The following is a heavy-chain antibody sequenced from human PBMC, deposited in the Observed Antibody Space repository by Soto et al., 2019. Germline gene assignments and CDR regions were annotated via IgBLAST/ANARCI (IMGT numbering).Heavy chain of an antibody. D-gene: IGHD4-17*01. Sequence: PSETLSLTCTVSGGSIRDYFWTWIRQPPGKGLEWIGYIYYSGRTNYNPSLKSRVSISVDTSKNHFSLQLRSVTAADTAVSYCARVGGDDFGDSGGFDYWGQGTLVTGSS. V-gene: IGHV4-59*01. CDR1: GGSIRDYF. CDR2: IYYSGRT. J-gene: IGHJ4*02. CDR3: ARVGGDDFGDSGGFDY.